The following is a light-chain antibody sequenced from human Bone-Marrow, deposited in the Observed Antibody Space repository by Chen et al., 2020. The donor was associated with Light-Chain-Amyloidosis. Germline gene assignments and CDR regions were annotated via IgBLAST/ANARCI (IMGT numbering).Light chain of an antibody. CDR1: QSLLHSNGYNY. CDR2: LGS. V-gene: IGKV2-28*01. CDR3: MQALQTPWT. J-gene: IGKJ2*02. Sequence: DIVMTQSPLSLPVTPGEPASISCRSSQSLLHSNGYNYLDWYLQKPGQSPQLLIYLGSNRASGIHDRFSGSGSGTDFTVNISGVVAEDVGVDDCMQALQTPWTVGQGTKLGIK.